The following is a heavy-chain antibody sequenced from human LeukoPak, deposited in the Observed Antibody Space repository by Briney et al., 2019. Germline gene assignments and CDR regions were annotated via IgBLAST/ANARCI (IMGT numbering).Heavy chain of an antibody. D-gene: IGHD3-10*01. CDR2: ISYDGNNK. Sequence: PGGSLRLSCAASGFTFSSYGMHWVRQAPGKGLEWVAVISYDGNNKYYGDSVEGRFTISRDNSKNTLYLQMNSLGAEDTAVYYCAKRDYFGSVGSYYAMDVWGQGTTVTVSS. J-gene: IGHJ6*02. V-gene: IGHV3-30*18. CDR1: GFTFSSYG. CDR3: AKRDYFGSVGSYYAMDV.